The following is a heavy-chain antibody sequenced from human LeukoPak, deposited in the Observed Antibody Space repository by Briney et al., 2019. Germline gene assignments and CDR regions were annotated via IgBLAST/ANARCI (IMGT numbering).Heavy chain of an antibody. CDR1: GFTFTSYW. J-gene: IGHJ4*02. V-gene: IGHV3-7*01. Sequence: GGSLRLSCAASGFTFTSYWMSWVRQAPGQGLEWVAYIKQDRSEKYYVDSVKGRFTISRDTANNSLYLQINSLSAEATAVYYCARERGYGDYVDYWGQGTLVTVSS. CDR2: IKQDRSEK. CDR3: ARERGYGDYVDY. D-gene: IGHD4-17*01.